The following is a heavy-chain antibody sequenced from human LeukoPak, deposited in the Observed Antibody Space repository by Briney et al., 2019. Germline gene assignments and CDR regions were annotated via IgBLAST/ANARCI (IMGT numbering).Heavy chain of an antibody. Sequence: GSLDLSFAASGFPFSSYGMHWVRRAPGKGLGGVAVIWYDGSNKYYADSVKGRFTISRDNSKNTLYLQMNSLRAEDTAVYYCARDGSYYDSGGYDYWGQGTLVTVSS. CDR3: ARDGSYYDSGGYDY. CDR2: IWYDGSNK. J-gene: IGHJ4*02. D-gene: IGHD3-22*01. CDR1: GFPFSSYG. V-gene: IGHV3-33*01.